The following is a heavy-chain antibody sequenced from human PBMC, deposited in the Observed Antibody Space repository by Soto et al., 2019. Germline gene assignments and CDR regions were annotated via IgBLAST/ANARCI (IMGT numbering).Heavy chain of an antibody. V-gene: IGHV3-33*01. D-gene: IGHD4-17*01. Sequence: QVQLVESGGGVVQPGRSLRLSCAASGFTFSSYGMHWVRQAPGKGLEWVAVIWYDGSNKYYADSVKGRFTISRDNSKNTRYLKKNSRRAEDRSVYYWGREQSGGDTGDYSEDSYCGRDVGGKGTTVTVPS. CDR1: GFTFSSYG. J-gene: IGHJ6*04. CDR3: GREQSGGDTGDYSEDSYCGRDV. CDR2: IWYDGSNK.